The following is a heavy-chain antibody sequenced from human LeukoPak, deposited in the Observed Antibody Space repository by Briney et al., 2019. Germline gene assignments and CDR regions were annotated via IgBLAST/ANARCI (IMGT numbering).Heavy chain of an antibody. CDR1: GYSFSSYW. D-gene: IGHD3-10*01. CDR2: IYPGDSDT. V-gene: IGHV5-51*01. J-gene: IGHJ4*02. Sequence: GESLKISCKGSGYSFSSYWIGWVRQVPGKGLEWMGIIYPGDSDTRYSPSFQGQVTISADKSISTAYLQWSSLKASDTAMYYCARYPPYYYGSGSYPTPYFDYWGQGTLVTVSS. CDR3: ARYPPYYYGSGSYPTPYFDY.